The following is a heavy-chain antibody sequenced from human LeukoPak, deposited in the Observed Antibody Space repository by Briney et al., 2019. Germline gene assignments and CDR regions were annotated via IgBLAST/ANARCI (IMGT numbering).Heavy chain of an antibody. V-gene: IGHV3-53*01. CDR3: ASTYYYGSGSAPLYYYYGTDV. CDR1: GFTVSSNY. CDR2: IYSGGST. J-gene: IGHJ6*02. Sequence: GGSLRLSCAASGFTVSSNYMSWVRQAPGKGLEWVSVIYSGGSTYYADSVKGRFTISRDNAKNTLYLQMNSLRAEDTAVYYCASTYYYGSGSAPLYYYYGTDVWGQGTTVTVSS. D-gene: IGHD3-10*01.